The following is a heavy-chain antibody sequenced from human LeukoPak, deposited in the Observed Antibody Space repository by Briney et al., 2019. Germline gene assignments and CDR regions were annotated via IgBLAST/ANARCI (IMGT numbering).Heavy chain of an antibody. V-gene: IGHV1-18*01. CDR2: ISAYNGNT. Sequence: GASVKVSCKASGYTFTSYGISWVRQAPGQGLEWMGWISAYNGNTNYAQKLQGRVTMTTDTSTSTAYMELSSLRSEDTAVYYCARDSNEIVVVPAATYDINYYMDVWGKGTTVTVSS. J-gene: IGHJ6*03. D-gene: IGHD2-2*01. CDR1: GYTFTSYG. CDR3: ARDSNEIVVVPAATYDINYYMDV.